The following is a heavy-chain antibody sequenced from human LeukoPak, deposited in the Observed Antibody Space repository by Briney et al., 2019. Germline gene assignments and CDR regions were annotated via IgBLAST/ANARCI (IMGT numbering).Heavy chain of an antibody. CDR2: ISGSGGST. D-gene: IGHD1-26*01. J-gene: IGHJ3*02. V-gene: IGHV3-23*01. CDR1: GFTFSSYA. Sequence: GGSLRLSCAASGFTFSSYAMSWVRQAPGKGLEWVSAISGSGGSTYYADSVKGRFTISRDNSKNTPYLQMNSLRAEDTAVYYCARDGMWGAYHDAFDIWGQGTMVTVSS. CDR3: ARDGMWGAYHDAFDI.